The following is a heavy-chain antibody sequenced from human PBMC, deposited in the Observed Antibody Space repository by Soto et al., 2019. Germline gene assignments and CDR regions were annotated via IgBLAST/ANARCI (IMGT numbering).Heavy chain of an antibody. V-gene: IGHV3-33*01. CDR1: AFTFSSYG. D-gene: IGHD5-12*01. CDR3: ARYRSGSSDY. Sequence: QVYLVESGGGVVQPGTSLRLSCAASAFTFSSYGMHWVRQAPGKGLEWVAVIWYDGGKKYYADSVKDRFTISRDNSKNMAYLQMNSLRAEDTAVYYCARYRSGSSDYWGQGTLVTVSS. CDR2: IWYDGGKK. J-gene: IGHJ4*02.